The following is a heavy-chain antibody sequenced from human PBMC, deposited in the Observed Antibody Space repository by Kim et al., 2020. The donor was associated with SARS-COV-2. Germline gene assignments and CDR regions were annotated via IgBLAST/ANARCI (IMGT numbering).Heavy chain of an antibody. CDR3: ASGDIVATIGDY. D-gene: IGHD5-12*01. V-gene: IGHV4-34*01. J-gene: IGHJ4*02. Sequence: SETLSLTCAVYGGSFSGYYWSWIRQPPGKGLEWIGEINHSGSTNYNPSLKSRVTISVDTSKNQFSLKLSSVTAADTAVYYCASGDIVATIGDYWGQGTLVTVSS. CDR1: GGSFSGYY. CDR2: INHSGST.